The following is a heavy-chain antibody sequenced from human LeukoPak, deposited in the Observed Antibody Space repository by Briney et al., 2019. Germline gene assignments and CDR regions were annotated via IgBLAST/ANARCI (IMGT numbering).Heavy chain of an antibody. J-gene: IGHJ4*02. CDR3: AKDKGSIAARPGFDY. CDR2: ISGSGGST. V-gene: IGHV3-23*01. D-gene: IGHD6-6*01. CDR1: GFTFSSYA. Sequence: GGSLRLSCAASGFTFSSYAMSWVRQAPGKGLEWVSAISGSGGSTYNADSVKGRFTISRDNSKNTLYLQMNSLRAEDTAVYYCAKDKGSIAARPGFDYWGQGTLVTVSS.